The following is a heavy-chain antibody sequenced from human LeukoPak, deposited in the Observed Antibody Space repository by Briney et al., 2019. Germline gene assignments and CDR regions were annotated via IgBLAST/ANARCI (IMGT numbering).Heavy chain of an antibody. CDR2: IKSKTDGGTT. J-gene: IGHJ4*02. Sequence: GGSLRLSCAASGFTFSNAWMSWVRQAPGKGLEWVGRIKSKTDGGTTDYAAPVKGRFTIPRDDSKNTLYLQMNSLKTEDTAVYYCTTLTYDSSGYHNPPLDYWGQGTLVTVSS. D-gene: IGHD3-22*01. CDR3: TTLTYDSSGYHNPPLDY. CDR1: GFTFSNAW. V-gene: IGHV3-15*01.